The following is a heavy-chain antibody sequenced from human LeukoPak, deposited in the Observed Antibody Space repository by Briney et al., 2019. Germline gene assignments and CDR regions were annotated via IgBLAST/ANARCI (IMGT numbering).Heavy chain of an antibody. V-gene: IGHV3-30*02. CDR1: GFTFSNSG. J-gene: IGHJ5*02. Sequence: GGSLRLSCTASGFTFSNSGMHWVRQAPGKGLEWVAFIRYDGSNEFYVDSVKGRFTISRDNSMNTLNLQMSSLRPEDTAVYYCARSVAGITWFDPWGQGTLVTVSS. CDR2: IRYDGSNE. CDR3: ARSVAGITWFDP. D-gene: IGHD6-19*01.